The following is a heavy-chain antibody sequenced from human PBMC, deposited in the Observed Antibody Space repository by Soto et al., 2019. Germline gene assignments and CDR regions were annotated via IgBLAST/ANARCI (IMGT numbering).Heavy chain of an antibody. D-gene: IGHD2-2*01. CDR2: INPNSGGT. CDR3: ARDQRSTSCYSCYYYGMDV. Sequence: QVQLVQSGAEVKKPGASVKVSCKASGYTFTGYYMHWVRQAPGQGLEWMGWINPNSGGTNYAQKVQGWVTMTRDTSISTAYMELSRLRSDDTAVYYCARDQRSTSCYSCYYYGMDVWGQGTTVTVSS. V-gene: IGHV1-2*04. J-gene: IGHJ6*02. CDR1: GYTFTGYY.